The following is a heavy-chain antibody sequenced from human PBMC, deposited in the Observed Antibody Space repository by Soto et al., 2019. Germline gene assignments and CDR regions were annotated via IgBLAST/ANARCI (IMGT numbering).Heavy chain of an antibody. J-gene: IGHJ4*02. CDR3: ARADYGDRGLAFDS. V-gene: IGHV4-31*03. D-gene: IGHD4-17*01. CDR1: GASTGSGGSY. CDR2: IYYTGST. Sequence: QVQLQESGPGLVKTSQTLSLTCTVSGASTGSGGSYWSWIRQHPGKGLEWIGYIYYTGSTYYSPSLQSRASLSVDTSNNQFSLKLDSATAADTAVYYCARADYGDRGLAFDSWGQGTLVTVSS.